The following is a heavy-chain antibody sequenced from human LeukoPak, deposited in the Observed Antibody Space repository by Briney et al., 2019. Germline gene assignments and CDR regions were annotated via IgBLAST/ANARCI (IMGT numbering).Heavy chain of an antibody. CDR3: TKGSNTWPSLFDY. CDR2: INWDGGST. Sequence: GGSLRLSCAASGFNFEDYTMHWVRQTPGKGLEWVSLINWDGGSTYYADSVKGRFAISRDNNKNSLYLQMTSLRTEDAALYYCTKGSNTWPSLFDYWGQGTLVTVSS. D-gene: IGHD2-2*02. J-gene: IGHJ4*02. V-gene: IGHV3-43*01. CDR1: GFNFEDYT.